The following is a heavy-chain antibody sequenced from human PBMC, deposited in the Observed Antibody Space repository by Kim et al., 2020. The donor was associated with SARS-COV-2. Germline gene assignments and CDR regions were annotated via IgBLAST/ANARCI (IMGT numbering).Heavy chain of an antibody. J-gene: IGHJ6*02. V-gene: IGHV3-23*01. CDR3: ARRITMIRGVAVSGMDV. D-gene: IGHD3-10*01. Sequence: KGRFSISRDNSKNTMYVQMNSLRADDTDVYYCARRITMIRGVAVSGMDVWGQGTTVTVSS.